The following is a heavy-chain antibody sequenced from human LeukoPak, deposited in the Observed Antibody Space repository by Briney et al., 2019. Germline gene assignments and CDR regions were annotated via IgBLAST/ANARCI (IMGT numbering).Heavy chain of an antibody. J-gene: IGHJ4*02. CDR2: INPSSGDA. V-gene: IGHV1-2*02. D-gene: IGHD3-22*01. Sequence: GASVKVSCKASGHSFTGYYIHWVRQAPGQGLEWMGWINPSSGDANYAQRFQDRVTMTRDTSISTAYMDLSRLRPDDTAVYYCGRDSSAFYRAVDYWGQGTLVTVSS. CDR3: GRDSSAFYRAVDY. CDR1: GHSFTGYY.